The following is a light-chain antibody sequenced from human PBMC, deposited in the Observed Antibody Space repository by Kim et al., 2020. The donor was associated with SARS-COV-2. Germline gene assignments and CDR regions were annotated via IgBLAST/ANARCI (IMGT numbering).Light chain of an antibody. CDR1: QDINNH. V-gene: IGKV1-33*01. Sequence: SASVGDRVTITCQASQDINNHLNWYQVKPGKAPELLIYDASNLETGVPSRFSGSGFGTDFTFIITSLQPEDIATYYCQQYDHLYTFGQGTKGDIK. CDR2: DAS. CDR3: QQYDHLYT. J-gene: IGKJ2*01.